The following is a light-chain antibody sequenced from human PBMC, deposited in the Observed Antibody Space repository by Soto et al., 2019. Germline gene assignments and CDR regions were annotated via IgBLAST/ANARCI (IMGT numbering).Light chain of an antibody. Sequence: EIVLTQSPGTLSLSPGERATLSCRASQIVSSSYLAWYQQKPCQAPRPLIYGASSRAIGIPDRFSGSGSGTDFTLSISRLEPEDFAVYYCQQYGSSPWTFGQGTKVDI. J-gene: IGKJ1*01. CDR2: GAS. CDR3: QQYGSSPWT. V-gene: IGKV3-20*01. CDR1: QIVSSSY.